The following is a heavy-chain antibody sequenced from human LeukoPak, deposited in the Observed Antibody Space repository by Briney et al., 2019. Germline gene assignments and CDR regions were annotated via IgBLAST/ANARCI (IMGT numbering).Heavy chain of an antibody. J-gene: IGHJ4*02. Sequence: SETLSLTCTVSGGSISSYYWSWIRQPPGKGLEWIGYIYYTGSTNYNPSLKSRVTISVDTSKNQFSLKLSSVTAADTAVYYCARLRGNYFPDYWGQGPLVTVSS. CDR3: ARLRGNYFPDY. CDR1: GGSISSYY. V-gene: IGHV4-59*01. CDR2: IYYTGST. D-gene: IGHD4-11*01.